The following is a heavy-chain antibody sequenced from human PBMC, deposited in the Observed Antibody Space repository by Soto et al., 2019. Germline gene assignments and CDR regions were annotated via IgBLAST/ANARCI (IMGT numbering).Heavy chain of an antibody. Sequence: QVQLVQSGAEVKKPGSSVKVSCKASGGTFSSYAISWVRQAPGQVLEWMGGIIPIFGTANSAQKFQCRVTITADESTSTAYMELSSLRSEDTAVYYCARDSDRGYDSQYYYYGMDVWGQGTTVTVSS. CDR1: GGTFSSYA. D-gene: IGHD5-12*01. CDR2: IIPIFGTA. J-gene: IGHJ6*02. V-gene: IGHV1-69*01. CDR3: ARDSDRGYDSQYYYYGMDV.